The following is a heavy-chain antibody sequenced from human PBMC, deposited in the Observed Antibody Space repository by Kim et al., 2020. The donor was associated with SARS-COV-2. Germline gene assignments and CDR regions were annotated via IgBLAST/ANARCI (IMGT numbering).Heavy chain of an antibody. CDR2: ISSSGSTI. CDR3: ASDRPFITIFVVVIRDPLIAV. J-gene: IGHJ6*04. CDR1: GFTFSSYE. D-gene: IGHD3-3*01. Sequence: GGSLRLSCAASGFTFSSYEMNWVRQAPGKGLEWVSYISSSGSTIYYADSVKGRFTISRDNAKNSLYLQMNSLRAEDTAVYYCASDRPFITIFVVVIRDPLIAVWGEGTTDTVSS. V-gene: IGHV3-48*03.